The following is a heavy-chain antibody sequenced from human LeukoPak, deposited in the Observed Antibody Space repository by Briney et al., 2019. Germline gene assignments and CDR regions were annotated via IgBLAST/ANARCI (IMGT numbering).Heavy chain of an antibody. CDR1: GFTFNYHS. CDR3: ARLLKYYYDSSGYGEDWYFDL. Sequence: GGSLRLSCAAYGFTFNYHSMNWVRQAPGRGLEWISYISRSGDTIYYADSVKGRFTISRDNANNSLYLQMNSLRDEDTAVYFCARLLKYYYDSSGYGEDWYFDLWGRGTLVTVSS. V-gene: IGHV3-48*02. CDR2: ISRSGDTI. J-gene: IGHJ2*01. D-gene: IGHD3-22*01.